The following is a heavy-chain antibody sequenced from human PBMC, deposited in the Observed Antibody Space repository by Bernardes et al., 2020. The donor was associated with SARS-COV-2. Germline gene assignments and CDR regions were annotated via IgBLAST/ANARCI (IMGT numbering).Heavy chain of an antibody. Sequence: SLSLSCAASGFTFEDYTMHWVRQVPGQGLEWVSLVSWDGSTTNYADSVKGRFIISRDSSRNTVHLQMDSLRKEDTALYYCATERQSLTVFGVGHDAFDLWGQGTMVTVSS. V-gene: IGHV3-43*01. CDR3: ATERQSLTVFGVGHDAFDL. J-gene: IGHJ3*01. CDR1: GFTFEDYT. D-gene: IGHD3-3*01. CDR2: VSWDGSTT.